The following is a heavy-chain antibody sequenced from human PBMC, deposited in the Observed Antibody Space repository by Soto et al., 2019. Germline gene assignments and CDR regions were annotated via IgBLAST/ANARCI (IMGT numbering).Heavy chain of an antibody. CDR3: ARVYSRLYDSSGVFDY. CDR2: INPNSGGT. CDR1: GYTFTGYY. V-gene: IGHV1-2*02. D-gene: IGHD3-22*01. Sequence: SVKVSCKASGYTFTGYYMHWVRQAPGQGLEWMGWINPNSGGTNYAQKFQGRVTMTRDTSISTAYMELSRLRSDDTAVYYCARVYSRLYDSSGVFDYWGQGTLVTVSS. J-gene: IGHJ4*02.